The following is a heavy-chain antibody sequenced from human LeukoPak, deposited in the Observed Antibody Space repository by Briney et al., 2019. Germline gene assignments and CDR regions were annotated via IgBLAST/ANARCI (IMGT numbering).Heavy chain of an antibody. Sequence: GGSLTLSCAASRFTFSSYGMTWVRQAPGKGREWVANIKHGGENYVHTVKGRVTISRDNAKNSLYLQMNSLRVDDTAVYYCAREAGGTDIWGQGTLVTVSS. CDR1: RFTFSSYG. CDR2: IKHGGE. CDR3: AREAGGTDI. V-gene: IGHV3-7*05. D-gene: IGHD4-23*01. J-gene: IGHJ4*02.